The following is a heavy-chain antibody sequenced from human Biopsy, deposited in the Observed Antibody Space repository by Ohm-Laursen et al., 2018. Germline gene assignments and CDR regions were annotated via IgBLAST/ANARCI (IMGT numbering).Heavy chain of an antibody. V-gene: IGHV4-59*11. J-gene: IGHJ4*02. CDR2: ISYTGYT. Sequence: SETLSLTCTVSGGSFTGHYWSWIRQPPGKGLEGIGNISYTGYTSYNASLKSRVTISVDTSRNHFSLRLSSLTAADTAVYYCARGSNDFGGLYFPRWGQGTLLTVSS. D-gene: IGHD4-23*01. CDR1: GGSFTGHY. CDR3: ARGSNDFGGLYFPR.